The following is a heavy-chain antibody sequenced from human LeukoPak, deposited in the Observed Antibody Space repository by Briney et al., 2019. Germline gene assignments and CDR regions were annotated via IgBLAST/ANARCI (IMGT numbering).Heavy chain of an antibody. J-gene: IGHJ6*03. Sequence: PSETLSLTCTVSGGSISSYYWSWIRQPPGKGLEWIGYIYYSGSTNYNPSLKSRVTISVDTSKNQFSLKLSSVTAADTAVYYCARLGEDGADYYMDVWGKGTTVTVSS. V-gene: IGHV4-59*01. D-gene: IGHD3-16*01. CDR2: IYYSGST. CDR1: GGSISSYY. CDR3: ARLGEDGADYYMDV.